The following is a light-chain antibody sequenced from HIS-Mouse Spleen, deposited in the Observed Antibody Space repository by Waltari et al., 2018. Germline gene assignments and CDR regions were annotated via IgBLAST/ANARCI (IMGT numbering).Light chain of an antibody. Sequence: SYELTQPPSVSVSPGQTARITCSGDALPKKSAYWYQQKSGQAPVLVIYEDSKRPSGIPERFSGSSSGTMATLTISGAQVEDEADYYCCSTDSSGNHRVFGGGTKLTVL. CDR1: ALPKKS. J-gene: IGLJ2*01. CDR3: CSTDSSGNHRV. V-gene: IGLV3-10*01. CDR2: EDS.